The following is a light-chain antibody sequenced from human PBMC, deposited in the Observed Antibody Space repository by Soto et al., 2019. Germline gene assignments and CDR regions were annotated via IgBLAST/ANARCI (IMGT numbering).Light chain of an antibody. CDR3: MQALQTPYT. V-gene: IGKV2-28*01. CDR1: QRLLHSNGNTF. Sequence: EIVMTQSPPSLTVTPGEPASISCRSSQRLLHSNGNTFLDWYLQNPGQSPQLLIYLGSNRASGVPDRVSGSEAGIDFTLKISRVEAEDVWVYYCMQALQTPYTFGQGTKLEI. CDR2: LGS. J-gene: IGKJ2*01.